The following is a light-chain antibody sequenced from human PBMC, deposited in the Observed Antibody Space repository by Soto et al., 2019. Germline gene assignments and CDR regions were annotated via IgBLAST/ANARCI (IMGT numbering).Light chain of an antibody. CDR3: QKYKSAPQKT. CDR2: AAS. V-gene: IGKV1-27*01. CDR1: QGISNY. J-gene: IGKJ1*01. Sequence: DIQMTQSPSSLSASVGDRVTITCRASQGISNYLAWYQQKPGKVPKLLIYAASTLQSGVPYWFSRSGSGTDFTLNISSLQPEDVATYYCQKYKSAPQKTFGQGTMVEIK.